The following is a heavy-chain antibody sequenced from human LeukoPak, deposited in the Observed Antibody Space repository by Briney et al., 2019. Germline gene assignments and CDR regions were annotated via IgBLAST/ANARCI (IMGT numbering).Heavy chain of an antibody. CDR3: AETYSGSYPNGAFDI. Sequence: GGPLRLSCAASGVTFSSYAMNWGRQAPGKGLEWVSAISGSGGSTYYADSVKGRFAISRDNSKNTLYLQMNSLRAEDTAVYYCAETYSGSYPNGAFDIWGQGTMVSVSS. CDR2: ISGSGGST. CDR1: GVTFSSYA. D-gene: IGHD1-26*01. J-gene: IGHJ3*02. V-gene: IGHV3-23*01.